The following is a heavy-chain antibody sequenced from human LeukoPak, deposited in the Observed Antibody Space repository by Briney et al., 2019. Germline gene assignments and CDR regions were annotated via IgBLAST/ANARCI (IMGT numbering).Heavy chain of an antibody. CDR3: AGKDDSGWYFDY. D-gene: IGHD6-19*01. CDR1: GGSINSYY. V-gene: IGHV4-59*01. J-gene: IGHJ4*01. CDR2: IYYSGIT. Sequence: SETLSLTCTVSGGSINSYYWSWIRQPPGKGLEWIGYIYYSGITNYNPSLKSRVTISVDTSKNQFSLKLSSVTAADTAVYFCAGKDDSGWYFDYWGHGTLVTVSS.